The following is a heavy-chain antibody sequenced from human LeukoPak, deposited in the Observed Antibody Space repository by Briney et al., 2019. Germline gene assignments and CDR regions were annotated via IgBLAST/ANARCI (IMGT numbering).Heavy chain of an antibody. J-gene: IGHJ6*02. CDR2: INPSGGST. CDR3: ARGTMVRGVSMEYYYGMDA. CDR1: GFPFTDFY. D-gene: IGHD3-10*01. V-gene: IGHV1-46*01. Sequence: ASVKVSCKASGFPFTDFYIHWVRQAPGQGLEWMGIINPSGGSTSYAQKFQGRVTMTRDTSTSTVYMELSSLRSEDTAVYYCARGTMVRGVSMEYYYGMDAWGQGTTVTVSS.